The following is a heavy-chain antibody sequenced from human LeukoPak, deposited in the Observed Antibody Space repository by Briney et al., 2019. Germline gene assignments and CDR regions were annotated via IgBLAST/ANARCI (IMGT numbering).Heavy chain of an antibody. CDR2: ISYTGTT. V-gene: IGHV4-39*02. CDR3: AREGPHGSGIYYNPLDY. Sequence: SSETLSLTCTVSGGSIGSSACSWGWIRQPPGKGLEWIGRISYTGTTYYNPSLKSRVTISLDTSKNQFSLKLISVTAADTALYYCAREGPHGSGIYYNPLDYWGQGALVIVSS. CDR1: GGSIGSSACS. D-gene: IGHD3-10*01. J-gene: IGHJ4*02.